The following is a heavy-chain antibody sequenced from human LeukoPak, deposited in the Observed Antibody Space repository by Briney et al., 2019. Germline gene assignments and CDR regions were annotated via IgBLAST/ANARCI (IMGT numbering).Heavy chain of an antibody. J-gene: IGHJ5*02. CDR3: AREEMGGTTRSGALT. D-gene: IGHD1-14*01. Sequence: GGSLRLSCVASGFSLFSYSINWVRQAPGKGLEWVSSISGNISYIYYADSVKGRFTISRDNAKNSLYLQMNSLSAEDTAVYYCAREEMGGTTRSGALTWGQGTLVTVSS. CDR1: GFSLFSYS. V-gene: IGHV3-21*01. CDR2: ISGNISYI.